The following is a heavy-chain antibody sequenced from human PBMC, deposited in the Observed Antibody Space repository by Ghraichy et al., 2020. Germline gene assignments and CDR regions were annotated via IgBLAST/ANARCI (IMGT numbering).Heavy chain of an antibody. D-gene: IGHD5-18*01. V-gene: IGHV4-39*01. J-gene: IGHJ4*02. CDR2: IYYSGST. CDR3: ARRGYITPYDY. CDR1: GGSISSSSYY. Sequence: SETLSLTCTVSGGSISSSSYYWGWIRQPPGKGLEWIGSIYYSGSTYYNPSLKSRVTISVDTSKNQFSLKLSSVTAADTAVYYCARRGYITPYDYWGQGTLVTVSS.